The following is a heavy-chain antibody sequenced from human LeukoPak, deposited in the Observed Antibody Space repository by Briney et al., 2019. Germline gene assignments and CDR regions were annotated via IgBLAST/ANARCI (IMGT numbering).Heavy chain of an antibody. V-gene: IGHV3-48*02. Sequence: GGSLRLSCAASGFTFSSYGMNWVRQAPGKGLEWVSYISSSSSTIYYADSVKGRFTISRDNAKNSLYLQMNSLRDEDTAVYYCARAVVVVPAAMAKGYYYGMDVWGQGTMVTVSS. CDR3: ARAVVVVPAAMAKGYYYGMDV. CDR1: GFTFSSYG. D-gene: IGHD2-2*01. CDR2: ISSSSSTI. J-gene: IGHJ6*02.